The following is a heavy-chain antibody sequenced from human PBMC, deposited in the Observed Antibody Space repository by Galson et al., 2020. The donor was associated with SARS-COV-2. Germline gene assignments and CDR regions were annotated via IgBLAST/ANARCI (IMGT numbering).Heavy chain of an antibody. D-gene: IGHD6-13*01. CDR1: GGSFSGYY. V-gene: IGHV4-34*01. J-gene: IGHJ6*02. CDR3: ARGGIAAAGTARYYYYYGMDV. CDR2: INHSGST. Sequence: SETLSLTCAVYGGSFSGYYWSWIRQPPGKGLEWIGEINHSGSTNYNPSLKSRVTISVDTSKNQFSLKLSSVTAADTAVYYCARGGIAAAGTARYYYYYGMDVWGQGTTVTVSS.